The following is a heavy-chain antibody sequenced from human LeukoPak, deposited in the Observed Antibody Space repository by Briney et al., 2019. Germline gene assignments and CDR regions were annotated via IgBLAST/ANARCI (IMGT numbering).Heavy chain of an antibody. J-gene: IGHJ5*02. Sequence: PSETLSLTCAVYGGSYRRYYWSWMRQPRAKGLEWIGEINHSGSTNHNPSLKSQVTIYLDKSKNQFPLEPTSVTAADTARDYVGRGRQGRFDPWGQGTLVTVSS. CDR1: GGSYRRYY. CDR2: INHSGST. V-gene: IGHV4-34*01. CDR3: GRGRQGRFDP.